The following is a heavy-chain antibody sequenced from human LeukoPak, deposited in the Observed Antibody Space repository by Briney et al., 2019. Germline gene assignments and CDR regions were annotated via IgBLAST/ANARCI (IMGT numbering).Heavy chain of an antibody. D-gene: IGHD4-17*01. Sequence: ASVKVSCKASGGTFSSYAISWVRQAPGQGLEWLGGIIPIFGTANYAQKFQGRVTITADESTSTAYMELSSLRSEDTAVYYCASLGGGCTVTTYLNYWGQGTLVTVSS. V-gene: IGHV1-69*13. J-gene: IGHJ4*02. CDR2: IIPIFGTA. CDR1: GGTFSSYA. CDR3: ASLGGGCTVTTYLNY.